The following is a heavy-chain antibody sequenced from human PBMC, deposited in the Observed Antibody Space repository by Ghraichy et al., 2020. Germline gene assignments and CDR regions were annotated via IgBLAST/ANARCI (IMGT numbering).Heavy chain of an antibody. J-gene: IGHJ6*03. CDR1: GFTFSGSA. Sequence: GGSLRLSCAASGFTFSGSAMHWVRQASGKGLEWVGRIRSKDNSYATAYAASVKGRFTISRDDSKNTAYLQMNSLKTEDTAVYYCTRLPAPYCTNGVCQSYYYYMDVWGKGTTVTVSS. D-gene: IGHD2-8*01. CDR3: TRLPAPYCTNGVCQSYYYYMDV. V-gene: IGHV3-73*01. CDR2: IRSKDNSYAT.